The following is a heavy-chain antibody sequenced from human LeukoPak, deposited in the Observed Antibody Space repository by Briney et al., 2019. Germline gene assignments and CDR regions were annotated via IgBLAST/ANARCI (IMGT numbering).Heavy chain of an antibody. Sequence: SETLSLTCTVSGGSIGTYYWSWVRQSPGKGLEWIGYIYVTGNRYNPYLQSRVTISVDTSRNQFFLKMSSVTAADTAVYYGARHIGGGIEDMGVWGKGTKVTVSS. D-gene: IGHD3-16*02. CDR3: ARHIGGGIEDMGV. CDR1: GGSIGTYY. J-gene: IGHJ6*03. CDR2: IYVTGN. V-gene: IGHV4-59*08.